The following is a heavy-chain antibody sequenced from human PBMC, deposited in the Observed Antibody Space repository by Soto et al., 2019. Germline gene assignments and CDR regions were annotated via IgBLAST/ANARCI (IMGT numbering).Heavy chain of an antibody. J-gene: IGHJ5*02. CDR3: AREGSSSSGWDWFDP. CDR2: INPNSGGT. D-gene: IGHD3-22*01. V-gene: IGHV1-2*02. Sequence: QVQLVQSGAEVKKPGASVKVSCKASGYTFTGYYMHWVRHAPGQGLEWMGWINPNSGGTNYAQKFQGRVTMTRETSISTAYMELSRLRSDDTGVYYCAREGSSSSGWDWFDPWGQGTLVTVSS. CDR1: GYTFTGYY.